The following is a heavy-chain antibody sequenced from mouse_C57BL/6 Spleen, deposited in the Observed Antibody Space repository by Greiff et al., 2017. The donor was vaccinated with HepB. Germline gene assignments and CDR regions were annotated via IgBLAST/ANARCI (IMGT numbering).Heavy chain of an antibody. J-gene: IGHJ2*01. CDR1: GFTFSSYG. CDR2: ISSGGSYN. Sequence: EVKLVESGGDLVKPGGSLKLSCAASGFTFSSYGMSWVRQTPDKRLEWVATISSGGSYNYYPDSVKGRFTISRANAKNTLYLQMSSLKSEDTAMYDCARLPTTVVLYYFDYWGQGTTLTVSS. V-gene: IGHV5-6*01. CDR3: ARLPTTVVLYYFDY. D-gene: IGHD1-1*01.